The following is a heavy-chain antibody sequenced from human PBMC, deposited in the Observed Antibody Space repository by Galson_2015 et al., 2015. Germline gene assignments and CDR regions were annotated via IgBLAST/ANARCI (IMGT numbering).Heavy chain of an antibody. D-gene: IGHD2-15*01. CDR1: GFTFSDYY. CDR3: TRDRGCSGGSCYEPYYDGMDV. CDR2: TNTGGSTT. J-gene: IGHJ6*02. Sequence: LRPSCAASGFTFSDYYMSWIRQAPGKGLEWVSYTNTGGSTTYFADSVKGRFTISRDNAKNSLYLQVNSLRAEDTAVYYCTRDRGCSGGSCYEPYYDGMDVWGQGTPVTVSS. V-gene: IGHV3-11*01.